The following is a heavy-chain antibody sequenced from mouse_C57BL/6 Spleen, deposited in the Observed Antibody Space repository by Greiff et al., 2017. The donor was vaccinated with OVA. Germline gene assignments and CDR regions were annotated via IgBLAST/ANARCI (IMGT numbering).Heavy chain of an antibody. CDR2: INPNNGGT. J-gene: IGHJ1*03. D-gene: IGHD2-1*01. CDR3: ARTIYYGNYGYFDV. CDR1: GYTFTDYN. V-gene: IGHV1-18*01. Sequence: VQLQQSGPELVKPGASVKIPCKASGYTFTDYNMDWVKQSHGKSLEWIGDINPNNGGTIYNQKFKGKATLTVDKSSSTAYMELRSLTSEDTAVYYCARTIYYGNYGYFDVWGTGTTVTVSS.